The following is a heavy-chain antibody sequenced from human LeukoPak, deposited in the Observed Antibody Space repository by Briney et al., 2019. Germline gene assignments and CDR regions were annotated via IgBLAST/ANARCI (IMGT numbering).Heavy chain of an antibody. V-gene: IGHV3-21*01. CDR2: ISSSSSYI. Sequence: GGSLRLSCAASGFTFSSYSMNWVRQAPGKGLEWVSPISSSSSYIYYADSVKGRFTISRDNAKNSLYLQMNSLRAEDTAVYYCARDQAAAGIYGKFDYWGQGTLVTVSS. D-gene: IGHD6-13*01. J-gene: IGHJ4*02. CDR1: GFTFSSYS. CDR3: ARDQAAAGIYGKFDY.